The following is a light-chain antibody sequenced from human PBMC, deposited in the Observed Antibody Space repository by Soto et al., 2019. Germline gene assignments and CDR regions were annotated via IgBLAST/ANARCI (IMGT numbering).Light chain of an antibody. CDR1: ALPKQY. Sequence: SSELTQPPSVSVSPGQTARITCSGDALPKQYAYWYQQKPGQAPVLVIYKDSERPSGIPERFSGSSSGTTVTLTISGVQAEDEADYYCQSADSSGTQRVFGGGTKLTVL. CDR3: QSADSSGTQRV. V-gene: IGLV3-25*03. CDR2: KDS. J-gene: IGLJ2*01.